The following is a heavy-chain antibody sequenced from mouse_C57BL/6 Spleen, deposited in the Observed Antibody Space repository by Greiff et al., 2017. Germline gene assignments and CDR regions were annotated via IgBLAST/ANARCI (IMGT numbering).Heavy chain of an antibody. V-gene: IGHV1-82*01. CDR3: ARWVDSSGGGSFAY. D-gene: IGHD3-2*02. CDR2: IYPGDGDT. CDR1: GYAFSSSW. J-gene: IGHJ3*01. Sequence: QVQLQQSGPELVKPGASVKISCKASGYAFSSSWMNWVKQRPGKGLEWIGRIYPGDGDTNYNGKFKGKATLTADKSSSTAYMQLSSLTSEDSAVYFCARWVDSSGGGSFAYWGQGSLVTVSA.